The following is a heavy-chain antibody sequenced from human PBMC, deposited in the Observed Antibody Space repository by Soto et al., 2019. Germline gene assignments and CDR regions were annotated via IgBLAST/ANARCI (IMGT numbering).Heavy chain of an antibody. V-gene: IGHV3-48*03. CDR3: ATDMIVVVTRVRPDGY. J-gene: IGHJ4*02. CDR1: GFTFSSYE. D-gene: IGHD3-22*01. Sequence: EVQLVESGGGLVQPGGSLRLSCAASGFTFSSYEMNWVRQAPGKGQEWVSYISSSGSTIYYADSVKGRFTISRDNAKNSLYLQMNSLRAEDTAVYYCATDMIVVVTRVRPDGYWGQGTLVTVSS. CDR2: ISSSGSTI.